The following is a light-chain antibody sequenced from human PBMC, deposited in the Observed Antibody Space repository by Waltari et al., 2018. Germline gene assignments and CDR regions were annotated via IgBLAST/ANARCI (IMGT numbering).Light chain of an antibody. V-gene: IGKV4-1*01. CDR3: QQYYTTPLT. J-gene: IGKJ3*01. CDR1: QSVLHNSTNKNY. CDR2: WAS. Sequence: DIVMTQSPDSLAVSLGERATINCKSSQSVLHNSTNKNYLAWYQQKPGQPPKLLIYWASTRESGVPDRFSGSGSGTDFTLTISSLQAEDVAVYYCQQYYTTPLTFGPGTKVDIK.